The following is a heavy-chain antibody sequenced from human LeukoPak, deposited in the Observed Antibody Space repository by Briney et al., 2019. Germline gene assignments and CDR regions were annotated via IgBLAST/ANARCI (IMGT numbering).Heavy chain of an antibody. CDR3: ARQGGPYYGDYGGGY. Sequence: SETLSLTCAVSGYSISSGYYWGWIRQPPGKGLEWIGSIYHSGSTYYNPSLKSRVTISVDTSKNQFSLKLSSVTAADTAVYYCARQGGPYYGDYGGGYWGQGTLVTVSS. J-gene: IGHJ4*02. D-gene: IGHD4-17*01. CDR1: GYSISSGYY. V-gene: IGHV4-38-2*01. CDR2: IYHSGST.